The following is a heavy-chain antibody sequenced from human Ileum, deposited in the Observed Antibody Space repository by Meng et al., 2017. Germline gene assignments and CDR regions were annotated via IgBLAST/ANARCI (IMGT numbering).Heavy chain of an antibody. CDR2: INHSGST. CDR1: GGSFSGYY. J-gene: IGHJ4*02. V-gene: IGHV4-34*01. CDR3: ARGGGRYGPDFDY. Sequence: QVRLQQVGAGLLKPSETLSLTCAVYGGSFSGYYWSWIRQPPGKGLEWIGEINHSGSTNYNPSLKRRVTISVDTSKNQFTLKLSSVTAADTAVYYCARGGGRYGPDFDYWGQGTLVTVSS. D-gene: IGHD3-16*01.